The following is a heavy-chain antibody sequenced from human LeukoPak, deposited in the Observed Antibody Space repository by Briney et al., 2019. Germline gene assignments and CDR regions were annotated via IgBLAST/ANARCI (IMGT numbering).Heavy chain of an antibody. V-gene: IGHV4-4*07. D-gene: IGHD3-22*01. CDR3: ARWGSGYHNFDL. J-gene: IGHJ2*01. Sequence: SETLSLTCTVSGGSISSYYWSWIRQPAGKGLEWIGRIYTGGSTNYNPSLKSRVTISGDKSKNQFSLKLSSVTAADTAVYYCARWGSGYHNFDLWGRGTLVTVSS. CDR2: IYTGGST. CDR1: GGSISSYY.